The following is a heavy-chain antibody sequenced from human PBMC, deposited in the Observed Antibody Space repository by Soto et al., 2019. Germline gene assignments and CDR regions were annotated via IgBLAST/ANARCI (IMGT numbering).Heavy chain of an antibody. CDR3: ASARYSAGSPWAAIDI. V-gene: IGHV1-69*02. CDR2: IIPILDIA. CDR1: GGTFSSYT. D-gene: IGHD5-18*01. J-gene: IGHJ3*02. Sequence: QVQLVQSGAEVKKPGSSVKVSCRASGGTFSSYTINWVRQAPGQGLEWMGRIIPILDIANYAQKFQGRVTITAVKSTSTAYMELRSLRSEDTAVYYCASARYSAGSPWAAIDIWGQGTVVSVSS.